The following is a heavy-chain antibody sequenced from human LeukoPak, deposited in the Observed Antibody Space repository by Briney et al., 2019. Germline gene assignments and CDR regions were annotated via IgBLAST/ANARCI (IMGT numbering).Heavy chain of an antibody. D-gene: IGHD7-27*01. Sequence: PSETLSLTCAVYGGSFSGYYWSWIRQPPGKGLEWIGEINHSGSTNYNPSLKSRVTISVDTSKNQFSLKLSSVTAADTAVYYCARFGLGIFGYWGQGTLDTVSS. J-gene: IGHJ4*02. CDR3: ARFGLGIFGY. CDR2: INHSGST. V-gene: IGHV4-34*01. CDR1: GGSFSGYY.